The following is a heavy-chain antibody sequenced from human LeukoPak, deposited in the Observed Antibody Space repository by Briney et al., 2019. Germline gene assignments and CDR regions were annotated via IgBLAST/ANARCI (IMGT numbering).Heavy chain of an antibody. Sequence: GGSLRLSCAASGFTFSTYTMNWVRQAPGKGLVWVSRINGDGSSTNYADSVRGRFTISRDNAKNKLYLQMNSLRAEDTAVYYCAKGVYYDILTGYEDYWGQGTLVTVSS. J-gene: IGHJ4*02. CDR2: INGDGSST. CDR3: AKGVYYDILTGYEDY. CDR1: GFTFSTYT. D-gene: IGHD3-9*01. V-gene: IGHV3-74*01.